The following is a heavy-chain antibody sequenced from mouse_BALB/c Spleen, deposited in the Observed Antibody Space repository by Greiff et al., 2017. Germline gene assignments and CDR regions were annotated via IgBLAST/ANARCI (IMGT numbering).Heavy chain of an antibody. J-gene: IGHJ4*01. V-gene: IGHV5-17*02. CDR3: ARRELSYAMDY. CDR1: GFTFSSFG. Sequence: EVMLVESGGGLVQPGGSRKLSCAASGFTFSSFGMHWVRQAPEKGLEWVAYISSGSSTIYYADKVKGRFTISRDNPKNTLFLRMTSLRSEVTAMYYCARRELSYAMDYWGQGTSVTVSS. CDR2: ISSGSSTI.